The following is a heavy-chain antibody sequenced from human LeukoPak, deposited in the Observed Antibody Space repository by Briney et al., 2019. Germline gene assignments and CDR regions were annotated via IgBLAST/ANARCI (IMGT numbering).Heavy chain of an antibody. CDR1: GFTFSSHA. CDR3: ARVRDVYGQFDY. J-gene: IGHJ4*02. V-gene: IGHV3-23*01. D-gene: IGHD5/OR15-5a*01. Sequence: GGSLRLSCAASGFTFSSHAMSWIRQAPGKGLEWVSAISDTGGSTYYADSVKGRFTISRDNSRNTLYLQMDSLRAEDTAVYYCARVRDVYGQFDYWGQGTLVTVSS. CDR2: ISDTGGST.